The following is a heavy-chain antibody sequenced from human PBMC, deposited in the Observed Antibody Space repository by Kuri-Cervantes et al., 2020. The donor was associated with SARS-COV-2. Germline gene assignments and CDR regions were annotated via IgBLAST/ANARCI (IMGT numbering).Heavy chain of an antibody. V-gene: IGHV1-24*01. Sequence: ASVKVSCKVSRYTLTELSMHWVRQAPGKGLEWMGGFDPEDGETIYAQKFQGRVTMTEDTSTETAYMELRSLRSDDTAVYYCARDAPMVRGAPHDYWGQGTLVTVSS. CDR3: ARDAPMVRGAPHDY. CDR2: FDPEDGET. D-gene: IGHD3-10*01. CDR1: RYTLTELS. J-gene: IGHJ4*02.